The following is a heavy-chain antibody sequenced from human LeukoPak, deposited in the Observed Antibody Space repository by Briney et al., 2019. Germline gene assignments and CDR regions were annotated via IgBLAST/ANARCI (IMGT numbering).Heavy chain of an antibody. CDR2: ISSSGSTI. J-gene: IGHJ6*02. CDR1: GFTFSSYE. CDR3: ARDRIAAAAGGMDV. Sequence: GGSLRLSCAASGFTFSSYEMNWVRQAPGKGLEWVSYISSSGSTIYYADSVKGRFTISRDNAKNLLYLQMNSLRAEDTAVYYCARDRIAAAAGGMDVWGQGTTVAVSS. V-gene: IGHV3-48*03. D-gene: IGHD6-13*01.